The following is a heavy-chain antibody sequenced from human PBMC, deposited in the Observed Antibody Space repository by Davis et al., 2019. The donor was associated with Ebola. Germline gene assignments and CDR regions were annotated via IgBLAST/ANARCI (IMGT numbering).Heavy chain of an antibody. D-gene: IGHD6-13*01. Sequence: PGGSLRLSCAASGITVSSNYMSWVRQAPGKGLEWVSVIYRDGTTYYADSVKGRFTISRHNSKNTLYLQMNSLTIDDTAVYYCAGRPATGTGVDDFWGQGTLVTVSS. CDR1: GITVSSNY. CDR3: AGRPATGTGVDDF. CDR2: IYRDGTT. J-gene: IGHJ4*02. V-gene: IGHV3-53*04.